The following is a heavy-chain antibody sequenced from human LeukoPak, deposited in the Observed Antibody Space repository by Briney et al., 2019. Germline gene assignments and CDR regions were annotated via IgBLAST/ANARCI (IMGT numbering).Heavy chain of an antibody. CDR2: MKRNIDGGTT. D-gene: IGHD1/OR15-1a*01. CDR3: VTGLGRTDHDY. Sequence: GGSLGLSCAASGFTFSSTWMSWVRRAPGRGREGVVRMKRNIDGGTTDYAAPVNGRFTISRDDSKNTLYLQMNSQKTEDTAVYYCVTGLGRTDHDYWGQGTLVTVSS. J-gene: IGHJ4*02. V-gene: IGHV3-15*01. CDR1: GFTFSSTW.